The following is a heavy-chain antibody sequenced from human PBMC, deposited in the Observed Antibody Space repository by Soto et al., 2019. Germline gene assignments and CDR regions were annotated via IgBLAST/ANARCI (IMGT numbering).Heavy chain of an antibody. J-gene: IGHJ5*02. CDR2: INPSGGST. CDR3: ARDYDFWPCFDP. Sequence: ASVKVSCKASGDTFTSYYMHWVRQAPGQGLEWMEIINPSGGSTSYAQKFQGRVTMTRDTSTSTVYMELSSLRSEDTAVYYCARDYDFWPCFDPWGQGTLVTVSS. D-gene: IGHD3-3*01. V-gene: IGHV1-46*03. CDR1: GDTFTSYY.